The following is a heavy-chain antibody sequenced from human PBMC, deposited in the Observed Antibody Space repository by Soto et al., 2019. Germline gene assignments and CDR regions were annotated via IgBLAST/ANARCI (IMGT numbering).Heavy chain of an antibody. CDR1: GFTFGSYA. CDR3: AKERGYNYGYDAMDV. Sequence: EVQLLESGGGLVQPGGSLRLSCAASGFTFGSYAMSWVRRAQGKGLEWVSGISGSGGSTYYADSVKGRFTISRDNSKNTLYLQTNSLRAEDTAVYYCAKERGYNYGYDAMDVWGQGTTVTVSS. J-gene: IGHJ6*02. D-gene: IGHD5-18*01. CDR2: ISGSGGST. V-gene: IGHV3-23*01.